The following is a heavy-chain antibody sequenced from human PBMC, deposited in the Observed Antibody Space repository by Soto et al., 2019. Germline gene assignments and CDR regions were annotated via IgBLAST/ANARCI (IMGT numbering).Heavy chain of an antibody. V-gene: IGHV3-21*01. CDR1: GFIFSSHT. J-gene: IGHJ4*02. CDR3: ARGWLRDPWMY. Sequence: GGSLRLSCAASGFIFSSHTMNWVRQVPGKGLEWVSSISASSTYIYYADSLKGRFTISRDNAYSSLYLQVSSLRAEDTAVYYCARGWLRDPWMYWGQGTLVTVSS. CDR2: ISASSTYI. D-gene: IGHD5-12*01.